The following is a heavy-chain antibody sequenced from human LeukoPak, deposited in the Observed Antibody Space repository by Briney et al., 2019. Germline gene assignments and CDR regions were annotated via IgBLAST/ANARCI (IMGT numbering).Heavy chain of an antibody. CDR1: GYTLTELS. CDR2: FDPEDGET. D-gene: IGHD2-2*01. V-gene: IGHV1-24*01. CDR3: ATGSGVPAAIAYGMDV. J-gene: IGHJ6*02. Sequence: ASVKVSCKVSGYTLTELSMHWVRQAPGKGLEWMGGFDPEDGETIYAQKFQGRVTMTEDTSTDTAYMELSSLRSEDTAVYYCATGSGVPAAIAYGMDVWGQGTTVTVSS.